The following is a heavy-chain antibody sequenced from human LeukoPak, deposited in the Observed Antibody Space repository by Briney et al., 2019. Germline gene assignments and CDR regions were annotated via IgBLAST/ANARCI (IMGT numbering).Heavy chain of an antibody. Sequence: PGGSLRLSCAASGFTFSRYPMHWVRQAPGKAPGKGLECVAVILTDGSAQHYPDSVKGRFAISRDNSKNILYLQLDSLRHEDTALYYCARAGNNGYNEIDNWGQGTLVTVSS. V-gene: IGHV3-30*09. D-gene: IGHD5-12*01. J-gene: IGHJ4*02. CDR2: ILTDGSAQ. CDR3: ARAGNNGYNEIDN. CDR1: GFTFSRYP.